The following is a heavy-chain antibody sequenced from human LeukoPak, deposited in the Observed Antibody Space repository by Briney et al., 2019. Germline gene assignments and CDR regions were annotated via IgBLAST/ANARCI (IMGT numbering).Heavy chain of an antibody. Sequence: GGSLRLSCAASGFTFSSYGMHWVRQAPGKGLEWVAFIRYDGSNKYYADSVKVRFTISRDNSKNTLYLQMNSLRAEDTAVYYCAQGGAVTTWDYYYGMDVWGQGTTVTVSS. CDR2: IRYDGSNK. V-gene: IGHV3-30*02. D-gene: IGHD4-17*01. J-gene: IGHJ6*02. CDR1: GFTFSSYG. CDR3: AQGGAVTTWDYYYGMDV.